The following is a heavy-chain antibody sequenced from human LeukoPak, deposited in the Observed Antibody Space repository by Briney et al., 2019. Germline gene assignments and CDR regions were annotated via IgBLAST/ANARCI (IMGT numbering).Heavy chain of an antibody. Sequence: GGSLRLSCAASGFTFSSYSMNWVRQAPGKGLEWVSVIYRGGTTYYADSVKGRFTISRDNARNSLYLQMNSLRAEDTAVYYCARDPYSGTYGDTYYYYMDVWGKGTTVTISS. CDR1: GFTFSSYS. D-gene: IGHD1-26*01. CDR3: ARDPYSGTYGDTYYYYMDV. V-gene: IGHV3-21*01. CDR2: IYRGGTT. J-gene: IGHJ6*03.